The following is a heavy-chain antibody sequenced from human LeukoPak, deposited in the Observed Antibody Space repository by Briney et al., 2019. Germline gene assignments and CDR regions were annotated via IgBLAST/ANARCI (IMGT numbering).Heavy chain of an antibody. D-gene: IGHD6-19*01. Sequence: PGGSLRLSCAASGFTFSDYYMSWIRQAPGKGLEWISCISTSGTTISYVDSVEGRFTISRDNAKNSLYLEMDSLRAEDTAVYYCARDTKIAVAGAGNYYYYYGMDVWGQGTTVTVSS. CDR1: GFTFSDYY. J-gene: IGHJ6*02. CDR3: ARDTKIAVAGAGNYYYYYGMDV. V-gene: IGHV3-11*04. CDR2: ISTSGTTI.